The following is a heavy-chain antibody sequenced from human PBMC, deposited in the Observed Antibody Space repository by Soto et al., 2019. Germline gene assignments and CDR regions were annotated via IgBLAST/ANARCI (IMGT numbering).Heavy chain of an antibody. CDR3: AMQRGGVVY. D-gene: IGHD6-25*01. V-gene: IGHV1-2*02. J-gene: IGHJ4*02. CDR1: GYSFTGNS. CDR2: INPNNGGT. Sequence: QVHLVQSGAEVKKPGASVKVSCKASGYSFTGNSMHWLRQAPGQGLEWMGWINPNNGGTNYAQKFQGRVTMTRDTSISTAYMDLSRLRSEHTAVYYCAMQRGGVVYWGQGTLVTVSS.